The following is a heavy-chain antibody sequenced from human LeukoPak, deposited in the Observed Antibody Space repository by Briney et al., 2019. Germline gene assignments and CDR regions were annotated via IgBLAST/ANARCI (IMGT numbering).Heavy chain of an antibody. CDR3: AKAGYSSSWPFDS. CDR2: ISGSGATT. J-gene: IGHJ4*02. CDR1: GVSFSSNG. Sequence: GGSLRLSCAASGVSFSSNGMGWVRQAPGQGLEWVSAISGSGATTYYADSVKGRFTISRDNSKNTLYLQMNSLRGEDTAVYYCAKAGYSSSWPFDSWGQGTLVTVSS. V-gene: IGHV3-23*01. D-gene: IGHD6-13*01.